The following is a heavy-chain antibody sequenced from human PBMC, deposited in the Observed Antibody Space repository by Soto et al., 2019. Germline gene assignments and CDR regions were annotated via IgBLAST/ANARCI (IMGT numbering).Heavy chain of an antibody. CDR3: ARGGQLVHDAFDI. Sequence: SETLSLTCTVSGGSISSGGYYWSWIRQHPGKGLEWIGYIYYSGSTYYNPSLKSRVTISVDTSKNQFSLKLSSVTAADTAVYYCARGGQLVHDAFDIWGQGTMVTVSS. J-gene: IGHJ3*02. CDR2: IYYSGST. D-gene: IGHD6-6*01. CDR1: GGSISSGGYY. V-gene: IGHV4-31*03.